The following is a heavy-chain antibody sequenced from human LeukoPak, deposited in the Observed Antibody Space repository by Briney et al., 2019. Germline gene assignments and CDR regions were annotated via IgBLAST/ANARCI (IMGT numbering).Heavy chain of an antibody. Sequence: ASVEVSCKASGYTFNNYYIHWVRQAPGQGLEWMGWISPNSGGTNYAQKFQGRVTMTRDTSISTAYMELTRLRSDDTAVYYCARAGGPYDYWGQGTLVTVSS. CDR1: GYTFNNYY. CDR3: ARAGGPYDY. D-gene: IGHD6-25*01. V-gene: IGHV1-2*02. CDR2: ISPNSGGT. J-gene: IGHJ4*02.